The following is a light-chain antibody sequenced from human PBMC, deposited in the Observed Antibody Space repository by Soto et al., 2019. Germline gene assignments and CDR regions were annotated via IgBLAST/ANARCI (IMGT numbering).Light chain of an antibody. V-gene: IGKV3-15*01. CDR3: HQYNYWPT. J-gene: IGKJ1*01. Sequence: VLTQSPATLSLSPGERATLSCRASQSVSSYLAWYQQNPGQSPRLLIYGASTRATGIPVRFSGSGSGTEFTLTLRSLQSEDFAVYYCHQYNYWPTFGQGTKVDI. CDR1: QSVSSY. CDR2: GAS.